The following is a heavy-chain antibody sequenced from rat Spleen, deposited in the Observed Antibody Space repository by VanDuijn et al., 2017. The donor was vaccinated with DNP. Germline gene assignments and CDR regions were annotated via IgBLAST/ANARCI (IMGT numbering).Heavy chain of an antibody. V-gene: IGHV5-7*01. J-gene: IGHJ2*01. Sequence: EVQLVESGGGLVQPGRSLKISCAVSRITFSDHNMAWVRQAPKKGLEWVATISYDGSDTYYRDCVRGRFTISRDNAKSTLYLQMDSLRSEDTATYYCAGRPPPTRGPFDYWGQGVTVTVSS. CDR2: ISYDGSDT. CDR1: RITFSDHN. CDR3: AGRPPPTRGPFDY. D-gene: IGHD1-4*01.